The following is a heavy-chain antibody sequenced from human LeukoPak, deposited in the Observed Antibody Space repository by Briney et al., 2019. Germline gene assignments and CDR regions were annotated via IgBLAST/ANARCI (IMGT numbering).Heavy chain of an antibody. CDR2: IKPDEGEK. CDR1: GFTFSSYS. Sequence: PGGSLRLSCAASGFTFSSYSMNWVRQAPGKGLEWVANIKPDEGEKYYVDSVKGRFTVSRDNAKNSLYLQMNSLRAEDTAVYYCVRYYTRQSWYFDLWGRGTLVTVSS. V-gene: IGHV3-7*01. D-gene: IGHD3-10*01. CDR3: VRYYTRQSWYFDL. J-gene: IGHJ2*01.